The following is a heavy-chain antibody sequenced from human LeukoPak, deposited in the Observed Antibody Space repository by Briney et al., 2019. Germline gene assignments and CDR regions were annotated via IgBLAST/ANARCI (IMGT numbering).Heavy chain of an antibody. J-gene: IGHJ4*02. V-gene: IGHV5-51*01. CDR3: ARSSVVYAHFDY. CDR1: GYSFTSYW. CDR2: IYPSDSDT. D-gene: IGHD2-8*02. Sequence: GESLKISCKGSGYSFTSYWIGWVRQMPGKGLGWMGIIYPSDSDTRYSPSFQGQVTISADKSISTAYLQWSSLKATDTAMYYCARSSVVYAHFDYWGQGTLVTVSS.